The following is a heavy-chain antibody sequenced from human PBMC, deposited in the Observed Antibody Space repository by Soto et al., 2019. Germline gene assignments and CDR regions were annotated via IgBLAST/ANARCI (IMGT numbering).Heavy chain of an antibody. Sequence: GGSLRLSCAVSGFTFSSSAMHWVRQAPGKGPEWVSSISSNSSYKYYADSVKGRFTISRDNAKNSLYLQMNSLRAEDTAVYYCARDLGDTYCSGGSCYSVPFDIWGQGTMVTVSS. J-gene: IGHJ3*02. D-gene: IGHD2-15*01. CDR2: ISSNSSYK. CDR1: GFTFSSSA. CDR3: ARDLGDTYCSGGSCYSVPFDI. V-gene: IGHV3-21*01.